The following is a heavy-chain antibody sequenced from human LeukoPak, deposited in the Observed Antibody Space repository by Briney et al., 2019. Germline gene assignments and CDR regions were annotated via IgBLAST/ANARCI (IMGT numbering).Heavy chain of an antibody. CDR3: AKGEYYYDSSGYYLFDY. D-gene: IGHD3-22*01. CDR1: GFTFSSYG. Sequence: GGSLRLSCAASGFTFSSYGMHWVRQAPGKGLEWVAVISYDGSNKYYADSVKGRLTISRDNSKNTLYLQMNSLRAEDTAVYYCAKGEYYYDSSGYYLFDYWGQGTLVTVSS. CDR2: ISYDGSNK. J-gene: IGHJ4*02. V-gene: IGHV3-30*18.